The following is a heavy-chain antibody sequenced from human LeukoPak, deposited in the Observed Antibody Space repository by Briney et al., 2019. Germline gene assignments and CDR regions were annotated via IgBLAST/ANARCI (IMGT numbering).Heavy chain of an antibody. J-gene: IGHJ3*02. V-gene: IGHV3-64*01. CDR3: ARVAAFGTAAFDI. Sequence: GGSLRLSCAASGFTLSSYSMHWVRQAPGKGLEYVSAISYNGGRTYYANSVKGRSTISRDSSKNTLYLQMGSLRTEDMAVYYCARVAAFGTAAFDIWGQGTMVTVSS. CDR1: GFTLSSYS. CDR2: ISYNGGRT. D-gene: IGHD6-13*01.